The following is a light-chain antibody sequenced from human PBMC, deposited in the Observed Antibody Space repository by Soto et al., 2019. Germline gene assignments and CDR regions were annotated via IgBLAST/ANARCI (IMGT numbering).Light chain of an antibody. CDR3: QHSYSTLRT. V-gene: IGKV1-39*01. J-gene: IGKJ1*01. CDR2: AAS. Sequence: DIQMTQSPSSLSSSVGDRVTITCRASQSISSYLNWYQQKPGKAPKLLIYAASSLQSGVPSRFSGSGSATDFTLTISSLQPEDFATYYGQHSYSTLRTFGQGTKVEIK. CDR1: QSISSY.